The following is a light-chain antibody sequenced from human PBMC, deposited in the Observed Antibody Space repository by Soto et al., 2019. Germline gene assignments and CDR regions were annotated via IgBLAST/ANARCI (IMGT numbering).Light chain of an antibody. CDR1: SSDVGGYNY. CDR2: EVS. J-gene: IGLJ2*01. V-gene: IGLV2-8*01. CDR3: NSYANSNIGG. Sequence: QSVLTQPPSASGSPGQSVTISCTGTSSDVGGYNYVSWYQQHPGKAPKLMIYEVSKRPSGVPDRFSGSKVGKTASLIVSGREADDEVDYCRNSYANSNIGGFGGGTKVTVL.